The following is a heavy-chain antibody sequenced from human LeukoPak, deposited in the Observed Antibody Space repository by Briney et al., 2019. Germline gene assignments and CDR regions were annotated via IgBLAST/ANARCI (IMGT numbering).Heavy chain of an antibody. V-gene: IGHV4-38-2*02. Sequence: GSLRLSCTGSGFTFGDYAISWVRQAPGKGLEWIGSIYHSGSTYYNPSLKSRVTISVDTSKNQFSLKLSSVTAADTAVYYCASPAMAFIDQGRYNYYYYMDVWGKGTTVTVSS. D-gene: IGHD5-18*01. CDR3: ASPAMAFIDQGRYNYYYYMDV. CDR2: IYHSGST. CDR1: GFTFGDYA. J-gene: IGHJ6*03.